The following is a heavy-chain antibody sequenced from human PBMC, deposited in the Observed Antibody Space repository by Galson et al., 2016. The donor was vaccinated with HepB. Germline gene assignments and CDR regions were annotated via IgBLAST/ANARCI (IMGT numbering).Heavy chain of an antibody. Sequence: SLRLSCAASGFTFSKYAMAWVRQAPGKGLEWVSAISSSGVGTEYADSVKGRFTVSRDNSRNTVYLQMNSLRAEDTARYYCAKDVVVTVVRAVSSLGDWGQGAQVTVSS. CDR3: AKDVVVTVVRAVSSLGD. V-gene: IGHV3-23*01. D-gene: IGHD3-10*01. J-gene: IGHJ4*02. CDR2: ISSSGVGT. CDR1: GFTFSKYA.